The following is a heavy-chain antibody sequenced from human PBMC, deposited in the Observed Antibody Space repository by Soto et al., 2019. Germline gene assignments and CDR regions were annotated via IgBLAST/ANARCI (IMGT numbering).Heavy chain of an antibody. D-gene: IGHD2-21*02. CDR2: ISSLGDST. V-gene: IGHV3-64*01. J-gene: IGHJ2*01. Sequence: EVQLVESGGGLVQPGGSLRLSCAASGFMFNSYAMHWVRQAPGKGLEYVSAISSLGDSTFYANSVKDRFTISRDNSKNTLYLQMGSLRVEDMAVYYCARRTAGWYFDLWGRGTLVTVSS. CDR1: GFMFNSYA. CDR3: ARRTAGWYFDL.